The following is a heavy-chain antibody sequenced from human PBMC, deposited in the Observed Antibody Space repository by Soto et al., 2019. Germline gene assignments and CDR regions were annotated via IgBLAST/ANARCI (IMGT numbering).Heavy chain of an antibody. CDR1: GFTFSSYG. V-gene: IGHV3-33*01. CDR2: IWYDGSNK. D-gene: IGHD6-13*01. Sequence: QVQLVASGGGVVQPGRSLRLSCAASGFTFSSYGMHWVRQAPGKGLEWVAVIWYDGSNKYYADSVKGRFTISRDNSKNTLYLQMNSLRAEDTAVYYCAREDKQLVVVPTEYFQHWGQGTLVTVSS. CDR3: AREDKQLVVVPTEYFQH. J-gene: IGHJ1*01.